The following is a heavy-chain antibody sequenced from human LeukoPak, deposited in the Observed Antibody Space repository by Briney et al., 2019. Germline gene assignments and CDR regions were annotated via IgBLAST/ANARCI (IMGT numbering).Heavy chain of an antibody. CDR1: GFTFSSYG. V-gene: IGHV3-21*01. CDR2: ISSSSSYI. J-gene: IGHJ3*02. D-gene: IGHD5-18*01. Sequence: AGGSLRLSCAASGFTFSSYGMNWVRQAPGKGREWVSSISSSSSYIYYADSVKGRFTISRDNAKNSLFLKMHSLRAEDTAFYYCARPRGGYSYAYDAFDIWGQGTMVTVSS. CDR3: ARPRGGYSYAYDAFDI.